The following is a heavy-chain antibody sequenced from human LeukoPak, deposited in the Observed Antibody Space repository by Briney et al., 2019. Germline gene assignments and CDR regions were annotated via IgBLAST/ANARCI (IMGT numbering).Heavy chain of an antibody. D-gene: IGHD2-15*01. J-gene: IGHJ4*02. Sequence: GGSLRLSCAASGFTFSSYGMHWVRQAPGKGLEWVAAISNDGSNKFYADSVKGRFAFSRDNPTSTVILQMNSLRAEDTAVYYCAKGGGSIGRSYYFDYWGQGTLVTVSS. CDR2: ISNDGSNK. V-gene: IGHV3-30*18. CDR3: AKGGGSIGRSYYFDY. CDR1: GFTFSSYG.